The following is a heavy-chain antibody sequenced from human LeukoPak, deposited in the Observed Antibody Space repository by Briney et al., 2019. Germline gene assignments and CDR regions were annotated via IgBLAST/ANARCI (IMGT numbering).Heavy chain of an antibody. CDR1: GGSISSYY. CDR3: ARDFTDLYCSSTSCSNWFDP. Sequence: SETLSLTCTVSGGSISSYYWSWIRQPAGKGLEWIGRIYTSGSTNYNPSLKSRVTMSVDTSKNQFSLKLSSVTAADTAVYYCARDFTDLYCSSTSCSNWFDPWGQGTLVTVSS. J-gene: IGHJ5*02. D-gene: IGHD2-2*01. CDR2: IYTSGST. V-gene: IGHV4-4*07.